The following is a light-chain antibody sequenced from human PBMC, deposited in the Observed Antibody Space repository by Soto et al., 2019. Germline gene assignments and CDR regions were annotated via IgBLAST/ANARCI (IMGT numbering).Light chain of an antibody. Sequence: QSALTQPASVSGSPGQSITISCTGTSSDVGGYNYVSWYQQHPGKAPKLMIYDVSNRPSGVSNRFSGSKSGNTASLTISGLQAEDEADYYCSSYTSSSTLHVFGTGTKVIVL. CDR1: SSDVGGYNY. CDR3: SSYTSSSTLHV. J-gene: IGLJ1*01. V-gene: IGLV2-14*01. CDR2: DVS.